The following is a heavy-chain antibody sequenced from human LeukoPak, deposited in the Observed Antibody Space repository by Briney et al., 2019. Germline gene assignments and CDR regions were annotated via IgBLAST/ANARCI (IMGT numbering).Heavy chain of an antibody. CDR1: GGTFSSYA. V-gene: IGHV1-69*01. D-gene: IGHD3-10*01. CDR2: IIPIFGTA. Sequence: ASAKVSCKASGGTFSSYAISWVRQAPGQGLEWMGGIIPIFGTANYAQKFQGRVTITADESTSTAYMELSSLRSEDTAVYYCARADAWFGRIDYWGQGTLVTVSS. CDR3: ARADAWFGRIDY. J-gene: IGHJ4*02.